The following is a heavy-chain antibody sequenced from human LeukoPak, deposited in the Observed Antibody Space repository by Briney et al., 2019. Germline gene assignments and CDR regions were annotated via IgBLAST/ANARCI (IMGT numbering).Heavy chain of an antibody. CDR1: SGSFSGYY. Sequence: SDTPSLTCAVYSGSFSGYYWSWIRQPPGKGLEWIGEINDSGSVNCNPSLKNRVTLSVDTSKNQFSLRLSSVAAADTAVYYCARRLVDSGAGQVSDDWGQGTLVTVSS. V-gene: IGHV4-34*01. J-gene: IGHJ4*02. CDR3: ARRLVDSGAGQVSDD. CDR2: INDSGSV. D-gene: IGHD2-15*01.